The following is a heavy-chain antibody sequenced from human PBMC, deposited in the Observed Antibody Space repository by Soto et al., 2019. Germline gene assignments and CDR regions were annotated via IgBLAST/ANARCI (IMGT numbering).Heavy chain of an antibody. CDR1: EFNFRSLA. Sequence: XVSLCLSSAASEFNFRSLAVSWVRQAAGKGLEWVSAISGSGGSTYNADSVKGRFTISKDNSKNTLYLQMNSLRAEDTAVYYCARDIGVVVSAATVAVATNYWGQGTLVTVSA. J-gene: IGHJ4*02. V-gene: IGHV3-23*01. CDR2: ISGSGGST. D-gene: IGHD2-2*01. CDR3: ARDIGVVVSAATVAVATNY.